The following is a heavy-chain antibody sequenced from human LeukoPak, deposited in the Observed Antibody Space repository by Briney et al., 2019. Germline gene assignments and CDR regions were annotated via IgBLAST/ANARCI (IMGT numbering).Heavy chain of an antibody. CDR3: AKHLGYSTSSGIDY. D-gene: IGHD6-6*01. CDR2: IYYSGNT. Sequence: SETLSLTCTVSGDSISTSNSYWGWIRQPPWKGLEWIGSIYYSGNTYYNASLKSRVTISVDTSKNQFSLKFTSVTAADTAVYYCAKHLGYSTSSGIDYWGQGTLVTVSS. CDR1: GDSISTSNSY. J-gene: IGHJ4*02. V-gene: IGHV4-39*01.